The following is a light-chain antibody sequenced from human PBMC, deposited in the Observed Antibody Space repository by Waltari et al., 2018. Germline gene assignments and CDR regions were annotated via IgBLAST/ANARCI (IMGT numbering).Light chain of an antibody. CDR1: SSDIGAYNY. CDR3: SSYVGTLV. J-gene: IGLJ2*01. Sequence: QSALTQPRSVSGSPGQSVTISCTGSSSDIGAYNYVSWYQQHPGKAPKLMIYDVSERPSGVPERFSGSKSGNTASLTFSGLQSEDEADYHCSSYVGTLVFGGGTKLTVL. CDR2: DVS. V-gene: IGLV2-11*01.